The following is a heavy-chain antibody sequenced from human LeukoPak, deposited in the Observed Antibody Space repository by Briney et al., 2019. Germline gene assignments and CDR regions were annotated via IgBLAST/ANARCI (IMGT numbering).Heavy chain of an antibody. CDR3: ASGDGSGTYYSLDY. D-gene: IGHD3-10*01. CDR2: ISSSSSTI. Sequence: GGSLRLSCAASGFTFSSYSMNWVRQAPGKGLEWVSYISSSSSTIYYADSVKGRFTISRDNAKNSLYLQMNSLRAEDTAVYYCASGDGSGTYYSLDYWGQGTLVTVSS. CDR1: GFTFSSYS. J-gene: IGHJ4*02. V-gene: IGHV3-48*01.